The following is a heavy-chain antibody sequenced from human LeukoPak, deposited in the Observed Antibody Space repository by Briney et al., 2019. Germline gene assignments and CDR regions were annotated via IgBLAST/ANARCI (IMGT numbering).Heavy chain of an antibody. CDR1: GYTFTSYD. CDR2: ISAYNGNT. Sequence: GASVKVSCKASGYTFTSYDINWVRQATGQGLEWMGWISAYNGNTNYAQKLQGRVTMTTDTSTSTAYMELRSLRSDDTAVYYCARPSTYYYDSSGLGSLDYWGQGTLVTVSS. J-gene: IGHJ4*02. D-gene: IGHD3-22*01. CDR3: ARPSTYYYDSSGLGSLDY. V-gene: IGHV1-18*01.